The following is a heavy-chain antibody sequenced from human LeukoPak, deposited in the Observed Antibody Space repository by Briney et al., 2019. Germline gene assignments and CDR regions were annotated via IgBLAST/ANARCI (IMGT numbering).Heavy chain of an antibody. Sequence: SETLSLTCTVSGGSISSSSYYWSWIRQPPGKGLEWIGEINHSGSTNYNPSLKSRVTISVDTSKNQFSLKLSSVTAADTAVYYCARGGPHGDYVGDYWGQGTLVTVSS. CDR3: ARGGPHGDYVGDY. V-gene: IGHV4-39*07. D-gene: IGHD4-17*01. CDR2: INHSGST. CDR1: GGSISSSSYY. J-gene: IGHJ4*02.